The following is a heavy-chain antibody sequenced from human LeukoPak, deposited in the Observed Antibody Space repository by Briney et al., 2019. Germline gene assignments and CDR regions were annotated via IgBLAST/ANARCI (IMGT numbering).Heavy chain of an antibody. CDR3: ARVGIVLVTGSNWVDP. CDR2: IYHSGST. D-gene: IGHD3-22*01. Sequence: SETLSLTCSVSGASISSSDYYWGWIRQPPGKGLEWIGTIYHSGSTYYNTSLKSQLTISVDTSKNQFSLKFNSVTAADTAVYYCARVGIVLVTGSNWVDPWGQGTLVTVSS. V-gene: IGHV4-39*07. CDR1: GASISSSDYY. J-gene: IGHJ5*02.